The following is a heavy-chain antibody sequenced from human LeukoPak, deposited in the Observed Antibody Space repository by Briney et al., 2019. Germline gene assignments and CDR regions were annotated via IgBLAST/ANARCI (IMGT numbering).Heavy chain of an antibody. CDR2: IYSGGST. Sequence: PGGSLRLSCAASGFTVSSNYMSWVRQAPGKGLEWVSVIYSGGSTYYADSVKGRFTISRDNSKNTLYLQMNSLRAEDTAVYYCAKVSDRYCSSTSCYYYYYMDVWGKGTTVTVSS. J-gene: IGHJ6*03. CDR3: AKVSDRYCSSTSCYYYYYMDV. CDR1: GFTVSSNY. D-gene: IGHD2-2*01. V-gene: IGHV3-53*01.